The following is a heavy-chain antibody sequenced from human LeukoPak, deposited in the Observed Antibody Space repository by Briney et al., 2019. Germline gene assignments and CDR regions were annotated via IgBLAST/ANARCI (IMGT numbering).Heavy chain of an antibody. J-gene: IGHJ6*03. CDR2: IYTSGST. V-gene: IGHV4-4*07. Sequence: SETLSLTCTVSGGSISSYYWSWIRQPAGKGLEWIGRIYTSGSTNYNPSLKSRVTMSVDTSKNQFSLKLSSVTAADTAVYYCAREGYYYDSSGYYYPSYYYYYMDVWGKGTTVTVSS. D-gene: IGHD3-22*01. CDR1: GGSISSYY. CDR3: AREGYYYDSSGYYYPSYYYYYMDV.